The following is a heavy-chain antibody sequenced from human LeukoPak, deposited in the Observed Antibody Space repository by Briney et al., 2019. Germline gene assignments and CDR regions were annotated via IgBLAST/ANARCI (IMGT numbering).Heavy chain of an antibody. V-gene: IGHV4-59*12. CDR2: IYYSGST. D-gene: IGHD2-2*01. CDR1: GGSISSYY. Sequence: PSETLSLTCTVSGGSISSYYWSWIRQPPGKGLEWIGYIYYSGSTNYNPSLKSRVTISVDTSKNQFSLKLSSVTAADTAVYYCARGYQLPSAGMDVWGQGTTVTVSS. J-gene: IGHJ6*02. CDR3: ARGYQLPSAGMDV.